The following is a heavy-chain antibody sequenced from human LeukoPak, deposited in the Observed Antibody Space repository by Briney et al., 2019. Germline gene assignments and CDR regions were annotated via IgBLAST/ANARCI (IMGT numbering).Heavy chain of an antibody. CDR1: GYTFTSYG. D-gene: IGHD3-22*01. J-gene: IGHJ4*02. Sequence: ASVKVSCKASGYTFTSYGISWVRQAPGQGLEWMGWISGYNGNTNYAQKLQGRVTMTTDTSTSTAYMELRSLRSDDTAVYYCARAGAPYASSGYCDNWGQGALVTVSS. CDR2: ISGYNGNT. V-gene: IGHV1-18*01. CDR3: ARAGAPYASSGYCDN.